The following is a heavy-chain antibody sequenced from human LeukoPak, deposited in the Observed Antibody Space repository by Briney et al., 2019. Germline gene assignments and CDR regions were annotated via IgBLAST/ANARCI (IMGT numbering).Heavy chain of an antibody. J-gene: IGHJ2*01. CDR1: GLTFNTYW. V-gene: IGHV3-74*01. CDR2: IKFDGSLA. Sequence: GGSLRLSCGASGLTFNTYWIHWVRQAPGKGLVWVSQIKFDGSLASYADSVKGRFTISRDNTKNTLYLQMNSLGNEDTAVYYCVTGHYDSRMYFDLWGRGTLVIVSS. D-gene: IGHD3-22*01. CDR3: VTGHYDSRMYFDL.